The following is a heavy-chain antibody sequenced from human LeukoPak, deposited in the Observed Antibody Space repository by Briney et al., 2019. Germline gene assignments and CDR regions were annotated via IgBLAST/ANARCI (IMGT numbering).Heavy chain of an antibody. CDR2: IIPIFGTA. D-gene: IGHD3-22*01. CDR1: GGTFSSYA. Sequence: ASVKVSCKASGGTFSSYAISWVRQAPGQGLEWMGRIIPIFGTANYAQKFQGRVTITTDESTSTAYMELSSLRSEDTAVYYCARHKNCYDSSGYFSFDYWGQGTLVTVSS. CDR3: ARHKNCYDSSGYFSFDY. J-gene: IGHJ4*02. V-gene: IGHV1-69*05.